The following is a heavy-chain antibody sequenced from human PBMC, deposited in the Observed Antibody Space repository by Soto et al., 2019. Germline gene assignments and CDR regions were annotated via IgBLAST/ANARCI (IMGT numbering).Heavy chain of an antibody. CDR3: AKRGGVVGGSEHPFFEY. CDR1: GFIFSNYG. J-gene: IGHJ4*02. CDR2: ISFEGKNR. V-gene: IGHV3-30*18. Sequence: QVQLVESGGGVVQPGKSLRLSCAASGFIFSNYGMHWVRQAPGTGLEWVALISFEGKNRNYADSVKGRFTIYRDNPKNPLYLEMNSLRPEDTAFYYCAKRGGVVGGSEHPFFEYWGQGTLVTVSS. D-gene: IGHD2-15*01.